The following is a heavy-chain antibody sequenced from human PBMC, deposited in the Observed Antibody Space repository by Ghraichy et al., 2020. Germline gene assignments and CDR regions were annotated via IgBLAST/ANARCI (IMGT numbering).Heavy chain of an antibody. CDR2: IYNSGLN. J-gene: IGHJ4*02. CDR1: GGSINTDTYY. V-gene: IGHV4-39*07. D-gene: IGHD2-15*01. CDR3: ARGYCRGGSCYSDY. Sequence: SETLSLTCTVSGGSINTDTYYWGWIRQPPGKGLEWIGSIYNSGLNYYNASLKSRVTISVDRPKNHFSLKLTSVTAADTAVYFCARGYCRGGSCYSDYWGQGTLVVVSS.